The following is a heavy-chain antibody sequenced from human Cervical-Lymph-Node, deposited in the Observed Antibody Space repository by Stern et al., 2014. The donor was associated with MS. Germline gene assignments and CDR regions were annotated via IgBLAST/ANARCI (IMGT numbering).Heavy chain of an antibody. CDR1: GGTFSSYA. Sequence: QVQLVQSGAAVKKPGSSVKVSCKASGGTFSSYAISWVRQAPGQGLEWVGGVIPIFGTANYAQKFQGRVTMTADESTSTAYMELSSLRSEDTAVYDCARDRSQDMVYYFDYWGQGTLVTVSS. CDR2: VIPIFGTA. CDR3: ARDRSQDMVYYFDY. V-gene: IGHV1-69*01. J-gene: IGHJ4*02. D-gene: IGHD2-8*01.